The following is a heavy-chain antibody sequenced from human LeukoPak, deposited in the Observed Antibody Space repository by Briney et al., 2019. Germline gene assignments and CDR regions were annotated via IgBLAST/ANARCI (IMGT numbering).Heavy chain of an antibody. CDR3: ARRGAVSGGSDY. J-gene: IGHJ4*02. D-gene: IGHD3-16*01. Sequence: GGSLRLSCAASGFTFSSYGMHWVRQAPGKGLEWVAVISYDGGNQYYADSVKGRFTISRDNSKNTLYLQMGSLRAEDMAVYYCARRGAVSGGSDYWGQGTLVTVSS. CDR1: GFTFSSYG. CDR2: ISYDGGNQ. V-gene: IGHV3-30*03.